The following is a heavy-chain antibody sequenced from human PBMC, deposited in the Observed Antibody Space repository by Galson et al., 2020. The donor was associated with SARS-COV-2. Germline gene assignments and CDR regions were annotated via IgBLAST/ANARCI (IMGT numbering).Heavy chain of an antibody. CDR3: ARSSYGYDTRHAPWIQLSNTGMVNAFDI. CDR1: GYTFTSYY. D-gene: IGHD5-18*01. J-gene: IGHJ3*02. V-gene: IGHV1-46*01. Sequence: ASVKVSCKASGYTFTSYYMHWVRQAPGQGLEWMGIINPSGGSTSYAQKFQGRVTMTRDTSTSTVYMELSSLRSEDTAVYYCARSSYGYDTRHAPWIQLSNTGMVNAFDIWGQGTMVTVAS. CDR2: INPSGGST.